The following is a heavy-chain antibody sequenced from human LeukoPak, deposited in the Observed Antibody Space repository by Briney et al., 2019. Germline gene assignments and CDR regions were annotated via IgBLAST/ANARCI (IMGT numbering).Heavy chain of an antibody. J-gene: IGHJ6*02. CDR2: INHSGST. D-gene: IGHD3-10*01. V-gene: IGHV4-34*01. Sequence: SETLSLTCAVYGGSFSGYYWSWIRQPPGKGLEWIGEINHSGSTNYNPSLKSRVTISVDTSKNQFSLKLSSVTAADTAVYYCARDLYYGSGSYSQSYRRYYYYGMDVWGQGTTVTVSS. CDR1: GGSFSGYY. CDR3: ARDLYYGSGSYSQSYRRYYYYGMDV.